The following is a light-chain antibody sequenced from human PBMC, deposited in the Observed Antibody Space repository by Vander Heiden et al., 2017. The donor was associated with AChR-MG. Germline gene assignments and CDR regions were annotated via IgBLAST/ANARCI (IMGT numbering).Light chain of an antibody. CDR1: SSDVGGYNY. V-gene: IGLV2-14*01. CDR2: DVS. CDR3: SSYTSSSTRV. J-gene: IGLJ3*02. Sequence: QSALTHPSSVSGSPGPSTTISCTGTSSDVGGYNYGSWYQQHPGKAPKLMIYDVSNRPSGVSNRFSGSKSGNTASLTISGLQAEDEADYYCSSYTSSSTRVFGGGTKLTVL.